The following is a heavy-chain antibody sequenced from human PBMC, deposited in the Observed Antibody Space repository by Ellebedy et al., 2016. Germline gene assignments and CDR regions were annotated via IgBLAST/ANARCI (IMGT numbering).Heavy chain of an antibody. CDR2: ISSSSTYT. Sequence: GGSLRLSCAASGLKFSDYYMSWIRQAPGKGLEWVSYISSSSTYTNYADSVKGRFTISRDSAKSSLYLQMNSLRAEDTAVYYCARSHSGDTGMVLSYFYYGLDVWGQGTAVTVSS. CDR3: ARSHSGDTGMVLSYFYYGLDV. V-gene: IGHV3-11*06. CDR1: GLKFSDYY. J-gene: IGHJ6*02. D-gene: IGHD5-18*01.